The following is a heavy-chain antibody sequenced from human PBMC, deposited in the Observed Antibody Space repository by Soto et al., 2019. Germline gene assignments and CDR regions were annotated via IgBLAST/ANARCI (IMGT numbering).Heavy chain of an antibody. CDR1: GYTFTNYV. V-gene: IGHV1-3*01. D-gene: IGHD6-25*01. Sequence: QVQLVQSGAEVKKPGASVKVSCKASGYTFTNYVMYWVRQAPGQKLEWMGWINGGNGNTQYSQKFQGRVTITRDTSASAAYMELTSLRSEDTAIYYCARGIGERIGAAFDYWGQGTLVTVSS. J-gene: IGHJ4*02. CDR3: ARGIGERIGAAFDY. CDR2: INGGNGNT.